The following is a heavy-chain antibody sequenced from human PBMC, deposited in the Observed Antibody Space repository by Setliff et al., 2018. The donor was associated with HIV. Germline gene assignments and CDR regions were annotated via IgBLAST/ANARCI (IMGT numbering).Heavy chain of an antibody. V-gene: IGHV4-39*01. CDR1: RGSISSGTYY. CDR2: IFSDGAT. D-gene: IGHD6-19*01. CDR3: ARGRTQWPNYNYFDP. Sequence: SETLSLTCTVSRGSISSGTYYWTWIRQPPGKGLEWIGSIFSDGATYYNPSLSSRVTISWDTSRNQFSLKLSSLTAADTAVYYCARGRTQWPNYNYFDPWGLGTLVTVSS. J-gene: IGHJ5*02.